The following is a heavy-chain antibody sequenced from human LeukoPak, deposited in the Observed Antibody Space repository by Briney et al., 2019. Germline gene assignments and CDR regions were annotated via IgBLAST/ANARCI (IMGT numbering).Heavy chain of an antibody. V-gene: IGHV3-30-3*01. Sequence: GGSLRLSCAASGFTFSSYAMHWVRQAPGKGLEWVAVTSSDGNIKYYADSVKGRFTISRDNSKNTLYLQMNSLRGEDTGVDYCARDPVPATARHFDYWGQGTLVTVPS. D-gene: IGHD1-1*01. J-gene: IGHJ4*02. CDR3: ARDPVPATARHFDY. CDR1: GFTFSSYA. CDR2: TSSDGNIK.